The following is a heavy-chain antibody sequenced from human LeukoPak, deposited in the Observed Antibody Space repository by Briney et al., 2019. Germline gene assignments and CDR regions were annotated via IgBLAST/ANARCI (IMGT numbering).Heavy chain of an antibody. CDR1: GYSISSGYY. D-gene: IGHD3-10*01. Sequence: KTSETLSLTCTVSGYSISSGYYWGWIRQPPGKGLEWIGSIYHSGSTYYNPSLKSRVTISVDTSKNQFSPKLSSVTAADTAVYYCARIMWFGGVIISTNNWFDPWGQGTLVTVSS. CDR2: IYHSGST. J-gene: IGHJ5*02. V-gene: IGHV4-38-2*02. CDR3: ARIMWFGGVIISTNNWFDP.